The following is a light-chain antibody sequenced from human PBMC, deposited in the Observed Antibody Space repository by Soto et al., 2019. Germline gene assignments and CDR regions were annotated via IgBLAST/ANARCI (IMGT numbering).Light chain of an antibody. V-gene: IGKV2-28*01. CDR2: LGS. CDR3: MQALQTPQMYT. Sequence: DIVMTQSPLSLPVTPGEPASISCRSSQSLLHSNGYNYLDWYLQKPGQSPQLLIYLGSNRASGVTDRFSGSGSGTDFTLKISRVEAEDVGVYYCMQALQTPQMYTFGQGTKLEIK. CDR1: QSLLHSNGYNY. J-gene: IGKJ2*01.